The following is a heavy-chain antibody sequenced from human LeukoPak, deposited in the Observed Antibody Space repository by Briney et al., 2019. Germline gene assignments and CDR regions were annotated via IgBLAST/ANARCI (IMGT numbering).Heavy chain of an antibody. CDR3: AKGYDFWSGYYN. D-gene: IGHD3-3*01. V-gene: IGHV3-21*04. J-gene: IGHJ4*02. CDR2: ISSSSSYI. Sequence: SISSSSSYIYYADSVKGRFTISRDNAKNTLYLQMNSLRAEDTALYYCAKGYDFWSGYYNWGQGTLVTVSS.